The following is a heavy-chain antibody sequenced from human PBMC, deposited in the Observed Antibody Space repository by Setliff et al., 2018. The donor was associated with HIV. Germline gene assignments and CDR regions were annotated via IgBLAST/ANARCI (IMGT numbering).Heavy chain of an antibody. CDR2: ISPYNGNT. Sequence: ASVKVSCKASGYTFTKYGISWVRQAPGQGLEWMGWISPYNGNTNYAQKLLGRVTMTTDTSTTTAYMELRSLRSDDTAVYYCARTPARKGRGVYYFDYWGQGILVTVSS. CDR3: ARTPARKGRGVYYFDY. J-gene: IGHJ4*02. V-gene: IGHV1-18*01. CDR1: GYTFTKYG. D-gene: IGHD1-26*01.